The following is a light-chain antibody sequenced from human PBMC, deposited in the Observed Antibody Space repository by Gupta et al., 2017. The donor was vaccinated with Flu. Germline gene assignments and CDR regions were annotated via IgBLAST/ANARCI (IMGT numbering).Light chain of an antibody. CDR2: AAS. J-gene: IGKJ5*01. CDR3: QHRYTNPT. CDR1: QGISSY. V-gene: IGKV1-9*01. Sequence: DIQLTQSPSFLSASVGDRVTITCRASQGISSYLAWYQQKPGKAPKVLIYAASILQSGVPSRFSGSGSGTEFTLTISSLQPEDSATYYCQHRYTNPTFGPGTRLEIK.